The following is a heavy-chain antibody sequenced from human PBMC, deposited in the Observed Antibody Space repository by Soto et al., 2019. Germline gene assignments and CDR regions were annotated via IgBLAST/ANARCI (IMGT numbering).Heavy chain of an antibody. CDR3: ARVASMVRGVLPEYFQH. J-gene: IGHJ1*01. V-gene: IGHV3-11*05. D-gene: IGHD3-10*01. Sequence: QVQLVESGGGLVKPGGSLRLSCAASGFTFSDYYMSWIRQAPGKGLEWVSYISSGSTYTNYADSVKGRFTISRDNAKNSLYLQMNSQRVEDTAVYYCARVASMVRGVLPEYFQHWGQGILVTVSS. CDR2: ISSGSTYT. CDR1: GFTFSDYY.